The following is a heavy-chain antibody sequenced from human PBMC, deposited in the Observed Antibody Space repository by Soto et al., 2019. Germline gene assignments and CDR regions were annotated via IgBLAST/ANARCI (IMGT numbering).Heavy chain of an antibody. J-gene: IGHJ6*02. D-gene: IGHD5-12*01. CDR3: AASCVGCRGFNYYGMDV. V-gene: IGHV4-34*01. CDR1: GGSFSGYY. Sequence: SETLSLTCAVYGGSFSGYYWTWIRQPPGTGLEWIGEINHSGSTNYNPSLKSRVTISVDTSKNQFSLKLSSVTAADTAVYYCAASCVGCRGFNYYGMDVWGQGTLVTVSS. CDR2: INHSGST.